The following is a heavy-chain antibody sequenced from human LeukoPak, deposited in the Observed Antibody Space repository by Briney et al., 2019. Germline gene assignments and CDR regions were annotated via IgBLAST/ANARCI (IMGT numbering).Heavy chain of an antibody. CDR2: IVVGSGNT. CDR1: GFTFTSSA. Sequence: SVKVSCKASGFTFTSSAVQWVRQARGQRLEWIGWIVVGSGNTNYAQKFQERVTITRDMSTSTAYMELRSLRSDDTAVYYCARHEADPGAFDIWGQGTMVTVSS. J-gene: IGHJ3*02. CDR3: ARHEADPGAFDI. V-gene: IGHV1-58*01.